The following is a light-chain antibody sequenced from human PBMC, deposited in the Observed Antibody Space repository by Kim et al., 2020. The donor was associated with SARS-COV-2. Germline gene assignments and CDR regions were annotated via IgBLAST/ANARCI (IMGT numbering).Light chain of an antibody. J-gene: IGKJ2*01. Sequence: CASVGDRVTVTSRASQGISCALGWYQQKPGKAPKLLIYDASSLESGVPSRCSGRGSGTDFTLTISSLQPEDFATYYCQQFNSYLYTFGQGTKLEI. CDR2: DAS. CDR3: QQFNSYLYT. V-gene: IGKV1-13*02. CDR1: QGISCA.